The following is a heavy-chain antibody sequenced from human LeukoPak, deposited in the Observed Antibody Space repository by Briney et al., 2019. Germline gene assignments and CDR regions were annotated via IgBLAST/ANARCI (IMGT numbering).Heavy chain of an antibody. CDR2: INHSGST. D-gene: IGHD3-22*01. J-gene: IGHJ4*02. CDR1: GGSFSGYY. V-gene: IGHV4-34*01. Sequence: SETLSLTFAVYGGSFSGYYWSWIRQPPGKGLEWIGEINHSGSTNYNPSLKSRVTISVDTSKNQFSLKLSSVTAADTAVYYCARGLYYYDSSGAIDYWGQGTLVTVSS. CDR3: ARGLYYYDSSGAIDY.